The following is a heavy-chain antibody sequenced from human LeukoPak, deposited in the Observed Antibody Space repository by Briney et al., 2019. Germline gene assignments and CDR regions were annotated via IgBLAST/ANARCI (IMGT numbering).Heavy chain of an antibody. V-gene: IGHV1-8*03. CDR3: ARSRRGIAAAGTSYYFDY. D-gene: IGHD6-13*01. CDR2: MNPNSGNT. Sequence: ASVKVSCKASGDTFTSYDINWVRQATGQGLEWMGWMNPNSGNTGYAQKFQGRVTIPRNTSKSTAYMELSSLRSEDTAVYYCARSRRGIAAAGTSYYFDYWGQGTLVTVSS. J-gene: IGHJ4*02. CDR1: GDTFTSYD.